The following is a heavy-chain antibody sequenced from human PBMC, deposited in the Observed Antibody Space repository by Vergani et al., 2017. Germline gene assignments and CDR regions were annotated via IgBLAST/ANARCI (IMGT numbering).Heavy chain of an antibody. V-gene: IGHV3-30*04. Sequence: QVQLVESGGGVVQPGRPLRLSCAASGFTFSSYAMHWVRQAPGKGLEWVAVISYDGSNKYYADSVQGRFTISRDNSKNTLYLQMNSLRAEDTAVYYCARDMVWGYSSTSFHYWGQGTLVTVSS. CDR2: ISYDGSNK. CDR1: GFTFSSYA. D-gene: IGHD6-13*01. CDR3: ARDMVWGYSSTSFHY. J-gene: IGHJ4*02.